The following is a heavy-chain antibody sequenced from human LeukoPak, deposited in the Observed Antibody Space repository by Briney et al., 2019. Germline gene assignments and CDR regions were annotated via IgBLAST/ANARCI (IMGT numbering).Heavy chain of an antibody. D-gene: IGHD7-27*01. CDR1: GGSVSSGSYY. V-gene: IGHV4-39*01. CDR2: IYYSGST. J-gene: IGHJ4*02. Sequence: PSETLSLTCTVSGGSVSSGSYYWGWIRQPPGKGLEWIGSIYYSGSTYYNPSLKSRVTISVDTSKKQFSLKLSSVTAADTAVYYCARHPAGETTLDYWGQGTLVTVSS. CDR3: ARHPAGETTLDY.